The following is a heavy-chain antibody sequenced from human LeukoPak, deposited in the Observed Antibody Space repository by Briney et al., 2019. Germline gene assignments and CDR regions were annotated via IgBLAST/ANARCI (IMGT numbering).Heavy chain of an antibody. V-gene: IGHV4-34*01. CDR3: ARGLGGGYISGYFQH. D-gene: IGHD5-12*01. CDR2: INHSGST. Sequence: SETLSLTCAVYGGPFSGYYWSWIRQPPGKGLEWIGEINHSGSTNYNPSLKSRVTISVDTSKNQFSLKLSSVTAADTAVYYCARGLGGGYISGYFQHWGQGTLVTVSS. J-gene: IGHJ1*01. CDR1: GGPFSGYY.